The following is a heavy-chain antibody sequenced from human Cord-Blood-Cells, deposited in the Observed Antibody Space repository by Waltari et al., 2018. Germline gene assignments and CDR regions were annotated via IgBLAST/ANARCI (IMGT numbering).Heavy chain of an antibody. CDR1: GGTFSSYA. CDR3: ARAGLRYCSSTSCYNWFDP. Sequence: QVQRVQSGAGVKKPGSSVKVSCKASGGTFSSYALRWVRQAPGQGFEWMGGVIPIFGTANYAQKFQGRVTITADESTSTAYMELSSLRSEDTAVYYCARAGLRYCSSTSCYNWFDPWGQGTLVTVSS. V-gene: IGHV1-69*01. J-gene: IGHJ5*02. D-gene: IGHD2-2*01. CDR2: VIPIFGTA.